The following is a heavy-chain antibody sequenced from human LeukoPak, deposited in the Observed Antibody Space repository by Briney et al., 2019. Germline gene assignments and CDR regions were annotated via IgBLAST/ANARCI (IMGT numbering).Heavy chain of an antibody. CDR1: GYSISSGYY. CDR2: IYHSGST. J-gene: IGHJ3*02. V-gene: IGHV4-38-2*02. Sequence: PSETLSLTCTVSGYSISSGYYWGWIRQPPGKGLEWIGSIYHSGSTNYNPSLKSRVTISVDTSKNQFSLKLSSVTAADTAVYYCARHPRIGLWAFDIWGQGTMVTVSS. D-gene: IGHD3-16*01. CDR3: ARHPRIGLWAFDI.